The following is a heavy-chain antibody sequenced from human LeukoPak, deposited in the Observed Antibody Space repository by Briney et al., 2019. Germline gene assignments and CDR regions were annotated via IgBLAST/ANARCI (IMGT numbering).Heavy chain of an antibody. J-gene: IGHJ4*02. V-gene: IGHV1-2*02. D-gene: IGHD5-24*01. CDR1: GYTFTSYD. CDR2: INPNSGGT. Sequence: GASVKVSCKASGYTFTSYDINWVRQATGQGLEWMGWINPNSGGTNYAQKFQGRVTMTRDTSISTAYMELSRLRSDDTAVYYCARVAVSFGDGYNCFDYWGQGTLVTVSS. CDR3: ARVAVSFGDGYNCFDY.